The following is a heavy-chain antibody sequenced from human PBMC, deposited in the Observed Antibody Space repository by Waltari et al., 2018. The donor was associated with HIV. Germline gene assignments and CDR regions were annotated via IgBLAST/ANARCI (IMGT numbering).Heavy chain of an antibody. Sequence: QVQLQESGPGLVKPSETLSLTCTVSGGSISSYYWSWIRQPPGKGLEWIGYIYYSGSTNYNPSLKSRVTISVDTSKNQFSLKLSSVTAADTAVYYCARAYGGNSPAAFDIWGQGTMVTVSS. CDR2: IYYSGST. CDR1: GGSISSYY. D-gene: IGHD4-17*01. CDR3: ARAYGGNSPAAFDI. J-gene: IGHJ3*02. V-gene: IGHV4-59*01.